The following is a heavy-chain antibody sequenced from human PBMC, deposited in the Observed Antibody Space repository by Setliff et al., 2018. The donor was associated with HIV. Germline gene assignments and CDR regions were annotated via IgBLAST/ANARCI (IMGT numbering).Heavy chain of an antibody. Sequence: VASVKVSCKAPGYTWIDYYMYWERQATGQGLEWMGWMNPNSGDTGYAQKFQGRVSMTRNTSTGTAYMELSSLRSEDTAVYYCARWVPYWSTTSRYHWLFHYMDVWGKGTTVTVSS. D-gene: IGHD2-2*01. CDR3: ARWVPYWSTTSRYHWLFHYMDV. J-gene: IGHJ6*03. CDR1: GYTWIDYY. V-gene: IGHV1-8*02. CDR2: MNPNSGDT.